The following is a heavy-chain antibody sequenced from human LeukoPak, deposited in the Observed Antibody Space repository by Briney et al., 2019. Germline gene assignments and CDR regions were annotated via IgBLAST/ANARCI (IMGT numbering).Heavy chain of an antibody. CDR3: ALQNDSSPFDY. D-gene: IGHD3-22*01. Sequence: GGSLRLSCAASGFTFSDSAIHWVRQASGKGLEWVGRIRSNSNYYATSYGVSVKGRFTISRDNSKNTLYLQMNSLRAEDTAVYYCALQNDSSPFDYWGQGTLVTVSS. J-gene: IGHJ4*02. CDR2: IRSNSNYYAT. CDR1: GFTFSDSA. V-gene: IGHV3-73*01.